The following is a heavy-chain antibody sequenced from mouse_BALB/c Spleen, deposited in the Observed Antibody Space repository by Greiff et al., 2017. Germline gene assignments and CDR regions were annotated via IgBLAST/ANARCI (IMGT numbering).Heavy chain of an antibody. D-gene: IGHD2-3*01. Sequence: DVMLVESGGGLVKPGGSLKLSCAASGFTFGSYTMSWVRQTPEKRLEWVATISSGGSYTYYPDSVKGRFTISRDNAKNTLYLQMSSLKSEDTAMYYCTRPDEACFAYWGQGTLVTVSA. V-gene: IGHV5-6-4*01. CDR1: GFTFGSYT. J-gene: IGHJ3*01. CDR2: ISSGGSYT. CDR3: TRPDEACFAY.